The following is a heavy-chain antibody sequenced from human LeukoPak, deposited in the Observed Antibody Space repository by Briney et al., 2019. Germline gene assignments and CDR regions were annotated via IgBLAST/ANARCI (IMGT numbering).Heavy chain of an antibody. CDR2: IYYSGST. D-gene: IGHD4-23*01. Sequence: TSETLSLTCTVSGGSISSYYWSWIRQPPGKGLEWIGYIYYSGSTNYNPSLKSRVTISVDTSKNQFSLKLSSVTAADTAVYYCARVGCYGGNSGAFDIWGQGTMVTVSS. V-gene: IGHV4-59*01. CDR1: GGSISSYY. CDR3: ARVGCYGGNSGAFDI. J-gene: IGHJ3*02.